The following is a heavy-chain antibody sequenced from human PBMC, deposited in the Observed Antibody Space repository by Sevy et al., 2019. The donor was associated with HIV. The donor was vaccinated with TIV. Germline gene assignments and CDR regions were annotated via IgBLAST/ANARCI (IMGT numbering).Heavy chain of an antibody. CDR1: GDSVSSSSAA. D-gene: IGHD1-1*01. V-gene: IGHV6-1*01. CDR2: TYYRSKWYN. Sequence: SQTLSLTCAISGDSVSSSSAAWNWFRQSPSRGLEWLGRTYYRSKWYNNYAVSVKSRVTINPDTSENQFSLHLNSVTPEDTAVYFCARGDELNSYYYGMDXWGQGTTVTVSS. J-gene: IGHJ6*02. CDR3: ARGDELNSYYYGMDX.